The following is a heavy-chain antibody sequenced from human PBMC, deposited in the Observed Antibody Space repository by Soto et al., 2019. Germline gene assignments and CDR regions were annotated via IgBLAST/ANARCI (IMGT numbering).Heavy chain of an antibody. D-gene: IGHD5-12*01. CDR1: GDSISSYY. CDR3: ARGVATIGP. V-gene: IGHV4-59*01. Sequence: QVPLQEAGPRLVKPSETLSLTCTVSGDSISSYYWSWIRQPPGKGLEWIGYIYYSGSTNYSPSLKGRVTISVDTPKTQFSLKLTSVTAADTAVYYCARGVATIGPWGQGTLVTVSS. J-gene: IGHJ5*02. CDR2: IYYSGST.